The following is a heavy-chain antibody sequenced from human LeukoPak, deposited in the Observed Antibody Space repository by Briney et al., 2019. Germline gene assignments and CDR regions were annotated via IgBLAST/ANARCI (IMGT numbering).Heavy chain of an antibody. J-gene: IGHJ6*02. D-gene: IGHD6-6*01. CDR1: GYTFTSYY. V-gene: IGHV1-8*02. Sequence: ASVKVSCKASGYTFTSYYMHWVRQATGQGLEWMGWMNPNSGNTGYAQKFQGRVTMTRNTSISTAYMELSSLRSEDTAVYYCARGSTIAARRAPLLDYYYYGMDVWGQGTTVTVSS. CDR2: MNPNSGNT. CDR3: ARGSTIAARRAPLLDYYYYGMDV.